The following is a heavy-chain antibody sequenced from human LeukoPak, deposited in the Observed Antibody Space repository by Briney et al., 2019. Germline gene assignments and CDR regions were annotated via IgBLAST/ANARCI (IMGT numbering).Heavy chain of an antibody. J-gene: IGHJ4*02. CDR1: GYTFTCYY. V-gene: IGHV1-2*02. CDR2: INPNSGGT. CDR3: GRSNYYENSGYYSFDY. Sequence: ASVKVSCKASGYTFTCYYMHWVRQAPAQGIEWVGWINPNSGGTNYAQKFQGRGIMIRDTSISKAYLELSRLRSDEAAVDYFGRSNYYENSGYYSFDYSGQGTLVTVSS. D-gene: IGHD3-22*01.